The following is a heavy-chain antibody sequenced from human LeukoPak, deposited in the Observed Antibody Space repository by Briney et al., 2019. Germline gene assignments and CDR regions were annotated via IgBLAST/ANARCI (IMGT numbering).Heavy chain of an antibody. D-gene: IGHD6-19*01. Sequence: SETLSLTCTVSGGSISSSSYYWGWIRQPPGKGLEWIGHIYYSGSIYYNPSLKSRVTMSVDTSKNQFSLKLSSVTAADTAVYYCARDRVAGHNWFDPWGQGTLVTVSS. CDR1: GGSISSSSYY. CDR2: IYYSGSI. V-gene: IGHV4-39*07. CDR3: ARDRVAGHNWFDP. J-gene: IGHJ5*02.